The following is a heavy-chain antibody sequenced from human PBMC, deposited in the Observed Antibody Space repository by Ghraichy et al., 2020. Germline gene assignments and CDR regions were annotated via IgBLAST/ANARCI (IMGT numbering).Heavy chain of an antibody. J-gene: IGHJ2*01. CDR1: GFTFSSYE. V-gene: IGHV3-48*03. CDR2: ISSSGSTI. CDR3: ARGSWYFDL. Sequence: GGSLRLSCAAYGFTFSSYEMNWVRQAPGKGLEWVSYISSSGSTIYYADSVKGRFTISRDNAKNSLYLQMNSLRAEDTAVYYCARGSWYFDLWGRGTLVTVSS.